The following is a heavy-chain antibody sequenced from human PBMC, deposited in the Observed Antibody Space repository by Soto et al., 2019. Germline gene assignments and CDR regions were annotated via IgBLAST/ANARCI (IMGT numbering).Heavy chain of an antibody. D-gene: IGHD3-22*01. Sequence: QVQLVESGGGVVQPGRSLRLSCAASGFTFSSYGMHWVRQAPGKGLEWVAVIWYDGSNKYYADSVKGRFTISRDNSKNTLYLQMYSLRAEDTAVYYCARGSGTMIVDSYWGQGTLVTVSS. CDR2: IWYDGSNK. V-gene: IGHV3-33*01. CDR3: ARGSGTMIVDSY. CDR1: GFTFSSYG. J-gene: IGHJ4*02.